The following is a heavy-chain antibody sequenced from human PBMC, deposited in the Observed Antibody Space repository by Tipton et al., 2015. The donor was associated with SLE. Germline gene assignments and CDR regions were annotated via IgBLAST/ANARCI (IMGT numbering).Heavy chain of an antibody. J-gene: IGHJ4*02. CDR3: AKDKGVSVTGYFDY. Sequence: SLRLSCAASGFTFDDYAMHWVRQAPGKGLEWVSGISWNSGSIGYADSVKGRFTISRDNAKNSLYLPMNSLRAEDTALYYCAKDKGVSVTGYFDYWGQGTLVTVSS. CDR2: ISWNSGSI. D-gene: IGHD4-17*01. CDR1: GFTFDDYA. V-gene: IGHV3-9*01.